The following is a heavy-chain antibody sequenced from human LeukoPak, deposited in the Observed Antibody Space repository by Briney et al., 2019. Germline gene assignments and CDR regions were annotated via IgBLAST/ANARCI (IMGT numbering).Heavy chain of an antibody. CDR1: GGSISSYY. V-gene: IGHV4-4*07. D-gene: IGHD6-19*01. CDR3: GLTPKAVYSSGWYYFDY. J-gene: IGHJ4*02. Sequence: SETLSLTCTVSGGSISSYYWTWIRQPAGKGLEWIGRIYSSGSINYNPSLKSRLTMSVDTSKNQFSLKLSSVNAADTAVYYCGLTPKAVYSSGWYYFDYWGQGTLVTVSP. CDR2: IYSSGSI.